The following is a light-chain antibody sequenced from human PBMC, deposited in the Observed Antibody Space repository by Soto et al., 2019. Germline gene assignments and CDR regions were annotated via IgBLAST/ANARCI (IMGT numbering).Light chain of an antibody. Sequence: VVTQSPSVSGAPGQRVTISCTGNSSNIGAGFDVHWYQQIPGTAPKLLIYSTNYRPSGVPDRFSGSKSATSASLAITGLQAEDEADYVCQSYDSSLSVVFGGGTQLTVL. CDR1: SSNIGAGFD. CDR3: QSYDSSLSVV. V-gene: IGLV1-40*01. CDR2: STN. J-gene: IGLJ2*01.